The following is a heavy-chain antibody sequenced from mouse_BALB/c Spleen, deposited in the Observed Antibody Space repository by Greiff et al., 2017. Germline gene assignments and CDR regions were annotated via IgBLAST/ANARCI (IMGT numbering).Heavy chain of an antibody. CDR3: VRDRGNYAPYFDY. J-gene: IGHJ2*01. V-gene: IGHV2-9-2*01. CDR1: GFSLTSYD. D-gene: IGHD2-1*01. CDR2: IWTGGGT. Sequence: QVQLKESGPGLVAPSQSLSITRTVSGFSLTSYDISWIRQPPGKGLEWLGVIWTGGGTNYNSAFMSRLSISKDNSKSQVFLKMNSLQTDDTAIYYCVRDRGNYAPYFDYWGQGTTLTVSS.